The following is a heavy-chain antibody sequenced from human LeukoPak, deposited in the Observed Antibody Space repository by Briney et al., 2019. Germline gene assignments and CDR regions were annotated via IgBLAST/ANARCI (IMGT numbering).Heavy chain of an antibody. V-gene: IGHV3-23*01. CDR2: ISGSGGST. CDR1: GFTFSSYA. CDR3: AKGLTGTSGPHYYMDV. J-gene: IGHJ6*03. Sequence: GGSLRLSCVASGFTFSSYAMSWVRQAPGKGLEWVSAISGSGGSTYYADSVKGRFTISRDNSKNTLYLQMNSLRAEDTAVYYCAKGLTGTSGPHYYMDVWGKGTTVTVSS. D-gene: IGHD1-20*01.